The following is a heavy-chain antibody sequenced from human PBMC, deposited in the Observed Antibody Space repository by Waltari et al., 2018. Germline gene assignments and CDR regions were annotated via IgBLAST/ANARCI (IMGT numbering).Heavy chain of an antibody. J-gene: IGHJ6*02. CDR1: GFTFSSYW. Sequence: EVQLVESGGGLVQPGGSLRLSCVASGFTFSSYWMHWVRQAPGKGLVWVSRINSDGSSTSYADSVKGRFTISRDNAKNTLYLQMNSLRAEDTAVYYCARDTHTYYDFWSGPDTHYYYYYGMDVWGQGTTVTVSS. CDR2: INSDGSST. D-gene: IGHD3-3*01. CDR3: ARDTHTYYDFWSGPDTHYYYYYGMDV. V-gene: IGHV3-74*01.